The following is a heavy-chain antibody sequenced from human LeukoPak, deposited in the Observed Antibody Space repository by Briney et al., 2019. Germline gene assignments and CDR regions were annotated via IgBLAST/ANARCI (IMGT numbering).Heavy chain of an antibody. V-gene: IGHV3-23*01. J-gene: IGHJ4*02. CDR2: ISSSGGST. CDR3: ASYRSWELLSRLDY. Sequence: GGSLRLSCAASGFTFSLYAMTWFRQAPGKGLEWVSGISSSGGSTYYADSAKGRFTISRDNSKNTLYLQMNSLRAEDTAVYYCASYRSWELLSRLDYWGQGTLVTVSS. CDR1: GFTFSLYA. D-gene: IGHD1-26*01.